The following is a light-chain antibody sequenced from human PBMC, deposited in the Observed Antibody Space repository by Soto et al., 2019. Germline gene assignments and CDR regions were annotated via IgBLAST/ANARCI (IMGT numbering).Light chain of an antibody. Sequence: IVMTQSPLSLPVTPGEPASISCRSSQSLLHSNGYNYLDWYLQKPGQSPQLMIYLGSNRASGVPDRFSGSGSGTDFTRKISRVEAEDVGVYYCMQALQTPWTFGQGTKVEIK. V-gene: IGKV2-28*01. CDR1: QSLLHSNGYNY. CDR3: MQALQTPWT. J-gene: IGKJ1*01. CDR2: LGS.